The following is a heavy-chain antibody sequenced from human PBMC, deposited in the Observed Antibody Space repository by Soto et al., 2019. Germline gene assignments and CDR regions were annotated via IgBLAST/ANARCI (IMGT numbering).Heavy chain of an antibody. CDR1: GGSISSYY. CDR3: ATRNYYEFWSFDP. D-gene: IGHD3-3*01. CDR2: IHYSGTT. V-gene: IGHV4-59*01. Sequence: PSGTLSLTCTVSGGSISSYYWSWIRQPPGKGLEWIGYIHYSGTTNYNPSLKSRVTISVDTSKNQFSLKLSSVTAADTAVYYCATRNYYEFWSFDPWGQGTLVTVSS. J-gene: IGHJ5*02.